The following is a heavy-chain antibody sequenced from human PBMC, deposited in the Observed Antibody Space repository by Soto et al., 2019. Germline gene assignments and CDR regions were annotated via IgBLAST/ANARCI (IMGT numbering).Heavy chain of an antibody. V-gene: IGHV3-23*01. CDR1: AFTFRRYS. J-gene: IGHJ5*02. CDR3: AKDAVSANGEWDWFDP. D-gene: IGHD2-21*02. Sequence: PGGALRLSCAASAFTFRRYSMPLVRQVPGKGLEWVSSIDGSGGGAYYSDSVKGRFTVSRDDSQKTLYLQMRSLRVDDTAVYYCAKDAVSANGEWDWFDPWGQGTPVTVSS. CDR2: IDGSGGGA.